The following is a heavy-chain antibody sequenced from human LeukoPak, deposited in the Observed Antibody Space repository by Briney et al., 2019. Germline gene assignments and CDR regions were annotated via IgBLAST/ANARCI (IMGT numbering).Heavy chain of an antibody. CDR2: IYTSGST. D-gene: IGHD1-26*01. CDR1: GGSIRSYY. V-gene: IGHV4-4*07. J-gene: IGHJ3*02. CDR3: ARGPRVGATKAFDI. Sequence: PSETLSLTCTVSGGSIRSYYWSWIRQPAGKGLEWIGRIYTSGSTNYNPSLKSRVTISVDTSKNQFSLKLSSVTAADTAVYYCARGPRVGATKAFDIWGQGTMVTVSS.